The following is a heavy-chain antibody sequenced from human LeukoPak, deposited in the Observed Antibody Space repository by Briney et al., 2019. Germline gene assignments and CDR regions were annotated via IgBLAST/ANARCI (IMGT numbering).Heavy chain of an antibody. CDR2: IYYSGST. CDR3: ARGTSSGYSDALDI. V-gene: IGHV4-59*01. J-gene: IGHJ3*02. D-gene: IGHD3-22*01. Sequence: SETLSLTCTVSGGSISSYYWSWIRQPPGKGLEWIGYIYYSGSTNYNPSLKSRVTISVDTSKNQFSLKLSSVTAADTAVYYCARGTSSGYSDALDIWGQGTMVTVSS. CDR1: GGSISSYY.